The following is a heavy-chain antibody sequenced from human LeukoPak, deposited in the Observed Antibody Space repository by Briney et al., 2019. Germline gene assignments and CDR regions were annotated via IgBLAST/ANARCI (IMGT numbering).Heavy chain of an antibody. J-gene: IGHJ4*02. CDR2: ISSGGDTF. D-gene: IGHD3-16*01. Sequence: GGSLRLSCAASGFIFSDYYMVWIRQAPGKGLEWVAYISSGGDTFFYADSVKGRFTISRDNSGDSLYLQMNSLRAEDTAVYYCARGDGVYDYVWGRSYWGQGTLVTVSP. CDR3: ARGDGVYDYVWGRSY. CDR1: GFIFSDYY. V-gene: IGHV3-11*01.